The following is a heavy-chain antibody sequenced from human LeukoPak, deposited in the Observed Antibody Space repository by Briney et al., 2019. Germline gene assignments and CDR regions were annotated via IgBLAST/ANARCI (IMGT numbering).Heavy chain of an antibody. CDR2: INHSGST. V-gene: IGHV4-34*01. Sequence: SETLSLTCAVYGGSFSGYYWSWIRQPPGKGLEWIGEINHSGSTNYNPSLKSRVTISVDTSKNQFPLKLSSVTAADTAVYYCARGIRDWGQGTLVTVSS. CDR3: ARGIRD. D-gene: IGHD3-3*02. J-gene: IGHJ4*02. CDR1: GGSFSGYY.